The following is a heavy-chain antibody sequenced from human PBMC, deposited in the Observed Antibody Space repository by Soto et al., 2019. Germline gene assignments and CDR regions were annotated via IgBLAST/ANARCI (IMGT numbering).Heavy chain of an antibody. Sequence: SETLSLTCAVYGGSFSGHYWSWIRQPPGKGLEWIGEINHSGGTSYNPSLKSRVTISVDTSKSQFSLELRYVTAADTAVYYCARESGENWSYEAYWGQGTQVTVST. CDR3: ARESGENWSYEAY. J-gene: IGHJ4*02. D-gene: IGHD1-7*01. CDR2: INHSGGT. CDR1: GGSFSGHY. V-gene: IGHV4-34*01.